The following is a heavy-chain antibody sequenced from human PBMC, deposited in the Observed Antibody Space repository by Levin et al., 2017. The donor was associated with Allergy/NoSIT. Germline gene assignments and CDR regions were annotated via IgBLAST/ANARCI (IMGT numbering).Heavy chain of an antibody. CDR3: AREEGWGYHYGMDV. CDR2: IERDGSET. D-gene: IGHD3-16*02. CDR1: GFTFTTFW. J-gene: IGHJ6*02. V-gene: IGHV3-7*01. Sequence: GESLKISCAASGFTFTTFWMTWVRQAPGKGLEWVANIERDGSETYYVDSVKGRFTISRDNAKSSVYLQMNSLRVDDTAVYYCAREEGWGYHYGMDVWGQGTTVTVSS.